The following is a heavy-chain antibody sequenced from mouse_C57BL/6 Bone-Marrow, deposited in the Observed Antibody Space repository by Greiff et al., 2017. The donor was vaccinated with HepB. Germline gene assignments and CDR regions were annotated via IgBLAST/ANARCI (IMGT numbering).Heavy chain of an antibody. CDR2: IYPGSGST. D-gene: IGHD1-1*01. CDR3: ARRDYYGSSYVNYYAMDY. Sequence: QVHVKQPGAELVKPGASVKMSCKASGYTFTSYWITWVKQRPGQGLEWIGDIYPGSGSTNYNEKFKSKATLTVDTASSTAYMQLSSLTSEDSAVYYCARRDYYGSSYVNYYAMDYWGQGTSVTVSS. V-gene: IGHV1-55*01. CDR1: GYTFTSYW. J-gene: IGHJ4*01.